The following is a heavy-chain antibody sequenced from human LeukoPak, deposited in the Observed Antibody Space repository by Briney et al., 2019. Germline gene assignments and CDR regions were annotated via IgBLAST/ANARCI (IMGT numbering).Heavy chain of an antibody. J-gene: IGHJ3*02. V-gene: IGHV3-7*01. CDR3: ARHRSGGSQDDAFDI. CDR2: IKKDGSEK. Sequence: HTGGSLRLSCAASEFTFSTYWMSWVRQAPGKGLEWVADIKKDGSEKYYVDSVKGRFTISRQNAKNSLFLQMNSLRAEDTAGYYCARHRSGGSQDDAFDIWGQGTMVTVSS. CDR1: EFTFSTYW. D-gene: IGHD2-15*01.